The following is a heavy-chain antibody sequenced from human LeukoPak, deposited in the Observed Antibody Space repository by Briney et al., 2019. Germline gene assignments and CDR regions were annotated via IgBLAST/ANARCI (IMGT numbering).Heavy chain of an antibody. J-gene: IGHJ4*02. CDR3: ARFYDTGWYGHFDY. D-gene: IGHD6-19*01. V-gene: IGHV3-7*01. CDR2: IKKDGSEE. Sequence: GGSLRLSCAASGFTFSFYWMSWVRQAPGKGLEWVANIKKDGSEEYYVDSVKGRFTITRDNAQNSLYLQMNSLRAEDTAVYYCARFYDTGWYGHFDYWGQGALVAVSS. CDR1: GFTFSFYW.